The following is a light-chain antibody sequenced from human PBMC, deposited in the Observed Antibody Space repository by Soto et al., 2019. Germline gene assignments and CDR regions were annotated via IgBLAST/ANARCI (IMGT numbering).Light chain of an antibody. CDR2: GAS. CDR1: QSVGSNY. J-gene: IGKJ1*01. Sequence: EIVLTQFPGTLSLSPGESATLSCRASQSVGSNYLAWYQQRPGQPPNLLIFGASHRAPDIPDRFSGSGSGTDFTLTISRLEPEDFAVYYCQQYGSSLPWTFGQGTKVEIK. V-gene: IGKV3-20*01. CDR3: QQYGSSLPWT.